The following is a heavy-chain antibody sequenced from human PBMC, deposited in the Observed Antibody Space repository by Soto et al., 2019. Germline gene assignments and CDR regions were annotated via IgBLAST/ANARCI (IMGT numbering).Heavy chain of an antibody. CDR2: INPNSGGT. J-gene: IGHJ6*02. CDR1: GYTFTGYY. V-gene: IGHV1-2*04. CDR3: AFIGYCISTSCYDDYYYGMDV. Sequence: GASVKVSCKASGYTFTGYYMHWVRQAPGQGLEWMGWINPNSGGTNYAQKFQGWVTMTRDTSISTAYMELSRLRSDDTAVYYCAFIGYCISTSCYDDYYYGMDVWGQGTTVTVS. D-gene: IGHD2-2*01.